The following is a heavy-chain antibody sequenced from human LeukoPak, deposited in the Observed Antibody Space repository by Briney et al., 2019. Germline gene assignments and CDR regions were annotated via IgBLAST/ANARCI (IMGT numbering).Heavy chain of an antibody. J-gene: IGHJ4*02. Sequence: SETLSLTCTVSGASINSDYWTWVRQVAGKGLEWIGRIFASGSTNYNPYLRSRITMSVNTYKNQYSLNLSSVTAAYTGVYACVRWGAPRGEKSSFASWGQGTLVTVSS. CDR1: GASINSDY. D-gene: IGHD3-10*01. CDR3: VRWGAPRGEKSSFAS. CDR2: IFASGST. V-gene: IGHV4-4*07.